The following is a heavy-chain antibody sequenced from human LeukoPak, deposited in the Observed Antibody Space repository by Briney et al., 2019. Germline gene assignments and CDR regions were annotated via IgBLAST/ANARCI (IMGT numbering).Heavy chain of an antibody. Sequence: GGSLRLSCAASGFTFSDYYMSWIRQAPGKGLEWVSYISSSGSTIYYADSVKGRFTISRDNAKNSLYLQMNSLRAEDTAVYYCARDQRVAKVPILYFDYWGQGTLVTVSS. V-gene: IGHV3-11*01. J-gene: IGHJ4*02. CDR2: ISSSGSTI. CDR3: ARDQRVAKVPILYFDY. CDR1: GFTFSDYY. D-gene: IGHD3-10*01.